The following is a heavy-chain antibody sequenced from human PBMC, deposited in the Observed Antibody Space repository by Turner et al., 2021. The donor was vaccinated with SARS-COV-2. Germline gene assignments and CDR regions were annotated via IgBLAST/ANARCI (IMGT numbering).Heavy chain of an antibody. CDR2: FDPEDCET. CDR1: GYTLTELS. CDR3: ATVTVVPAAIWYYYYYGMDV. Sequence: QVQLVQSGAAVKKPEAPVKVSCKVYGYTLTELSMHWVRQAPVKGLECMRAFDPEDCETIYAQKFQGRVSMTEDTSTDTAYVELSSLRSEDTAVYYCATVTVVPAAIWYYYYYGMDVWGQGTTVTVS. V-gene: IGHV1-24*01. J-gene: IGHJ6*02. D-gene: IGHD2-2*02.